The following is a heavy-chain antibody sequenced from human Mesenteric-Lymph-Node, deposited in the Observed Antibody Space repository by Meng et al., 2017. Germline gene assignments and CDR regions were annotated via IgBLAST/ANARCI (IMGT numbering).Heavy chain of an antibody. V-gene: IGHV3-11*04. D-gene: IGHD4-17*01. CDR1: GFTFNNYA. J-gene: IGHJ4*02. Sequence: GGSLRLSCTASGFTFNNYAMSWVRQAPGKGLEWVSYISSSGSTKYYADSVKGRFTISRDNAKNSLYLQMNSLRAEDTAVYYCARRATVSWAQGTLVTVSS. CDR3: ARRATVS. CDR2: ISSSGSTK.